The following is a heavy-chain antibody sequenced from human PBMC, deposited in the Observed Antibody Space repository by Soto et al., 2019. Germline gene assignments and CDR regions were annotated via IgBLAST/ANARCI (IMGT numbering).Heavy chain of an antibody. CDR1: GGSISSGGSY. Sequence: SETLSLTCTVSGGSISSGGSYWSWIRQHPGKGLEWIGYIYYSGSTYYNPSLKSRVTISVDTSKNQFSLKLSSVTAADTAVYYCARDLDCSGGSCYPSYGMDVWGQGPRSPSP. CDR2: IYYSGST. CDR3: ARDLDCSGGSCYPSYGMDV. J-gene: IGHJ6*02. V-gene: IGHV4-31*03. D-gene: IGHD2-15*01.